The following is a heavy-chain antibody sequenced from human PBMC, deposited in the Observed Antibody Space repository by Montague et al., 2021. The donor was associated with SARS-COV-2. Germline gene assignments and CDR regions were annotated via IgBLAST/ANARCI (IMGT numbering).Heavy chain of an antibody. CDR2: ISPSGDYI. CDR1: GFSFSSYH. Sequence: SLRLSCXASGFSFSSYHMNWVRQAPGKELEWVSSISPSGDYIYSXDSLKGRFIISRDNAKNSLYLQMSSLRAEDTAVYYCARASWIVATVPDYWGQGTLVTVSS. D-gene: IGHD5-12*01. CDR3: ARASWIVATVPDY. J-gene: IGHJ4*02. V-gene: IGHV3-21*01.